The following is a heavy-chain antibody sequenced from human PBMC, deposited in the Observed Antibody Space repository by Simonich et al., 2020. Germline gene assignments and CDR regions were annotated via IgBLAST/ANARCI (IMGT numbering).Heavy chain of an antibody. D-gene: IGHD3-3*01. J-gene: IGHJ6*03. V-gene: IGHV1-2*02. CDR1: GYTFTGYY. Sequence: QVQLVQSGAEVKKPGASVKVSCKASGYTFTGYYMHWVRQAPGQGLEWMGWIKPNSGGTNDAQKVQGRVTMTRDTSISTAYMELSRLRSDDTAVYYCARGGVQYYYYYMDVWGKGTTVTVSS. CDR3: ARGGVQYYYYYMDV. CDR2: IKPNSGGT.